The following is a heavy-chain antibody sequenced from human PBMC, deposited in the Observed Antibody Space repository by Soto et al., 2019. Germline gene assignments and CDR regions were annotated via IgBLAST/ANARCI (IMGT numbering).Heavy chain of an antibody. CDR1: GGIFTSYA. CDR2: SIPVLGTV. J-gene: IGHJ4*02. V-gene: IGHV1-69*12. Sequence: QVQLVQSGAGVKKPGSSVKVSCKASGGIFTSYAISWVRQAPGQGLEWMGGSIPVLGTVQYAPKFQGRVTVTADESTTTIHMALNSLMSEDTATYYCAHIVADTLDSCGQGTLVTVSS. D-gene: IGHD2-15*01. CDR3: AHIVADTLDS.